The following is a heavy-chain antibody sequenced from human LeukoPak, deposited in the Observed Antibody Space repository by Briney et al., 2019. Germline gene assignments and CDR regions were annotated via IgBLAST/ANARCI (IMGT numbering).Heavy chain of an antibody. J-gene: IGHJ4*02. CDR2: IYHSGNT. Sequence: SETLSLTCTVAGYSISSGYDWAWIRQPPGKGRQWIGNIYHSGNTYYNPSLKSRVRISVDTSTTQCSVRLPPVTATATAVYYCARRPTYFGWRPSESPSYFAFWGPATLVTASS. D-gene: IGHD3-9*01. CDR1: GYSISSGYD. CDR3: ARRPTYFGWRPSESPSYFAF. V-gene: IGHV4-38-2*02.